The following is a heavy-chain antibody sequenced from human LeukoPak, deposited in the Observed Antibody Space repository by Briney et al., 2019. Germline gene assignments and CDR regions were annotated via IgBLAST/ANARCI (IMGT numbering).Heavy chain of an antibody. D-gene: IGHD5-12*01. CDR3: AREGRGYSGYAHPSRYYYYYMDV. CDR1: RGSISSGNYY. V-gene: IGHV4-61*02. CDR2: FHTRGST. J-gene: IGHJ6*03. Sequence: SETLSLTCTVARGSISSGNYYWSWIRQPAGKGLEWIGRFHTRGSTNYNPSLKSRVIISVDTSKNQFSLKLNSVTAADTAVYYCAREGRGYSGYAHPSRYYYYYMDVWGKGTTVTISS.